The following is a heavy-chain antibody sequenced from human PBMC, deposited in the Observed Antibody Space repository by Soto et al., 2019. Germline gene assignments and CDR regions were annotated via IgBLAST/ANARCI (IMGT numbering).Heavy chain of an antibody. Sequence: PGGSLRLSCVGSGFTFCSNWMTWVRQAPGKGLEWVANIRQDGSEINYVDSVKGRFTISRDNTKNSLYLQMNSLRAEDTAIYYCAREVVVSRGASYFGYWGPGTLVTVSS. D-gene: IGHD2-2*01. J-gene: IGHJ4*02. CDR1: GFTFCSNW. CDR3: AREVVVSRGASYFGY. CDR2: IRQDGSEI. V-gene: IGHV3-7*04.